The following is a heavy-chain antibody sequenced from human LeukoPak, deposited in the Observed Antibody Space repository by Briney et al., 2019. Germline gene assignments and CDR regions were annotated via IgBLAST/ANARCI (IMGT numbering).Heavy chain of an antibody. CDR3: ARDLLHRGYAFDI. V-gene: IGHV4-34*01. J-gene: IGHJ3*02. CDR1: GGSCSGYY. CDR2: INHSGST. Sequence: PSETLSLTCAVYGGSCSGYYWSWIRQPPGKGLEWIGEINHSGSTNYNPSLKSRVTISVDPSKNQFSLKLSSVTAADTAVYYCARDLLHRGYAFDIWGQGSMVTVSS. D-gene: IGHD5-12*01.